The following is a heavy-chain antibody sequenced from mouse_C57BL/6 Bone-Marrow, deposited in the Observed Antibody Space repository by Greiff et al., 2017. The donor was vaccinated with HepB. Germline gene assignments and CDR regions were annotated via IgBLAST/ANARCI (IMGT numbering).Heavy chain of an antibody. CDR2: INYDGSST. CDR1: GFTFSDYY. CDR3: ARREGYYGSSYYWYFDV. V-gene: IGHV5-16*01. Sequence: EVMLVESEGGLVQPGSSMKLSCTASGFTFSDYYMAWVRQVPEKGLEWVANINYDGSSTYYLDSLKSRFIISRDNAKNILYLQMSSLKSEDTATFYCARREGYYGSSYYWYFDVWGTGTTVTVSS. D-gene: IGHD1-1*01. J-gene: IGHJ1*03.